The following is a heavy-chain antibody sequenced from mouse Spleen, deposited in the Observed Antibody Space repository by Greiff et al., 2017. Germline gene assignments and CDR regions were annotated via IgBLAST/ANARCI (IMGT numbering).Heavy chain of an antibody. CDR1: GYTFTSYW. D-gene: IGHD3-2*01. CDR3: ARIDRSGTRAY. Sequence: QVQLQQPGAELVRPGTSVKLSCKATGYTFTSYWMHWVKQRPGQGLEWIGVIDPSDSYTNYNQKFKGKATLTVDTSSSTAYMQLSSLTSEDSAVYYCARIDRSGTRAYWGQGTLVTVSA. J-gene: IGHJ3*01. CDR2: IDPSDSYT. V-gene: IGHV1-59*01.